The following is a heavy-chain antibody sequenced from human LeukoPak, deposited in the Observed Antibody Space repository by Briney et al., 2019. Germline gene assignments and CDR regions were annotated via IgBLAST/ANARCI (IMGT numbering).Heavy chain of an antibody. Sequence: TGGSLRLSCAASGFTFSSYAMSWVRQAPGKGLEWVSAISGSGGTTHYADSAKGRFTISRDNSKNTLYLQMNSLRAEDTALYYCAKGKGDGYCSSTSCYWVSFDYWGQGTLVTVSS. J-gene: IGHJ4*02. CDR2: ISGSGGTT. V-gene: IGHV3-23*01. CDR1: GFTFSSYA. CDR3: AKGKGDGYCSSTSCYWVSFDY. D-gene: IGHD2-2*01.